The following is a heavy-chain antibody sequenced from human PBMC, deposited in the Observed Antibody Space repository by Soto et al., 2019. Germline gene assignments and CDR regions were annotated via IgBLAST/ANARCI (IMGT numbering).Heavy chain of an antibody. CDR3: ARDLYYYGSGSYYKGLDY. Sequence: ASVKVSCKASGYTFTSYGISWVRQAPGQGLEWMGWISAYNGNTNYAQKLQGRVTMTTDTSTSTAYMELRSLRSDDTAVYYCARDLYYYGSGSYYKGLDYWGQGTLVTVSS. V-gene: IGHV1-18*04. J-gene: IGHJ4*02. CDR1: GYTFTSYG. D-gene: IGHD3-10*01. CDR2: ISAYNGNT.